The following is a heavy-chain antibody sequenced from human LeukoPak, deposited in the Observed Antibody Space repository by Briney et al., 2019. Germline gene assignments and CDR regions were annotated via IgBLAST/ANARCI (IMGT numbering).Heavy chain of an antibody. Sequence: GGSLRLSCAASGFTFSSYAMHWVRQAPGKGLEWVGFIRSKAYGGTTEYAASVKGRFTISRDDSKSIAYLQMNSLKTEDTAVYYCTRDVRAYYDSSGYDYWYFDLWGRGTLVTVSS. CDR2: IRSKAYGGTT. J-gene: IGHJ2*01. CDR1: GFTFSSYA. D-gene: IGHD3-22*01. CDR3: TRDVRAYYDSSGYDYWYFDL. V-gene: IGHV3-49*04.